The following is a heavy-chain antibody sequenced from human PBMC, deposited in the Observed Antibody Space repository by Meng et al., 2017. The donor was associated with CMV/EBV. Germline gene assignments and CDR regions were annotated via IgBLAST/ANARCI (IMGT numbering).Heavy chain of an antibody. J-gene: IGHJ4*02. D-gene: IGHD3-22*01. V-gene: IGHV3-23*01. Sequence: ASGFTFSAYAMSWVRQAPGKGLEWVSSISGTGGNTYYADSVKGRFTISRDDSHNTLFLHMNSLRAEDTAVYYCATADYYDGSGYYFDYWGQGTLVPSPQ. CDR2: ISGTGGNT. CDR3: ATADYYDGSGYYFDY. CDR1: GFTFSAYA.